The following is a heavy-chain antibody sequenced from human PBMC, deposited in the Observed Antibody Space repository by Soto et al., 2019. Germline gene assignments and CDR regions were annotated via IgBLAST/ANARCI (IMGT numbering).Heavy chain of an antibody. CDR3: ARDAGSESYLAY. Sequence: HVQLVQSGGEVKKPGASVKVSCKPSGYTFTNYVISWERQAHGQGLEYMGWISPFNGHTKYAQKFQGRVTLTTETSTSTAYMELRSLINDDTAVYYCARDAGSESYLAYWGQGTLVSVSS. J-gene: IGHJ4*02. CDR2: ISPFNGHT. CDR1: GYTFTNYV. V-gene: IGHV1-18*01. D-gene: IGHD1-26*01.